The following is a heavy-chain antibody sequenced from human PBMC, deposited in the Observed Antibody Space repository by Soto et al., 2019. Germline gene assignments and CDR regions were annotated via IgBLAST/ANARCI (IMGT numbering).Heavy chain of an antibody. Sequence: EVQLVESGGGLVQPGGSLKLSCAVSGFTFSGSAMHWVRQASGKGLEWVGRIRSKSNSYATAYAASVKGRFTISRDDSKNTAYLQMNSLKTEDTAVYYWTRGYGDYVPEYWGQGTLVTVSP. J-gene: IGHJ4*02. CDR2: IRSKSNSYAT. V-gene: IGHV3-73*01. CDR1: GFTFSGSA. CDR3: TRGYGDYVPEY. D-gene: IGHD4-17*01.